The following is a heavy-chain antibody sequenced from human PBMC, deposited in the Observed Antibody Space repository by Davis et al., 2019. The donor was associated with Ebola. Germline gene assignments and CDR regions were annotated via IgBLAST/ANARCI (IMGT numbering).Heavy chain of an antibody. D-gene: IGHD6-13*01. CDR1: GFTFSNYA. CDR3: AREPTAAGLDY. V-gene: IGHV3-30*04. J-gene: IGHJ4*02. Sequence: GESLKISCAASGFTFSNYAMNWVRQSPGKGLDWVSLISFDGKNEVYADSVKGRFTISRDNAKNSLYLQMNSLRVEDTAVYYCAREPTAAGLDYWGQGTLVTVSS. CDR2: ISFDGKNE.